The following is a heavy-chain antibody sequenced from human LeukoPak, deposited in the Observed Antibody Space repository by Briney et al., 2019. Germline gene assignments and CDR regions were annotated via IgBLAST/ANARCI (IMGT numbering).Heavy chain of an antibody. CDR3: ARLFRRIAAGGCFDP. D-gene: IGHD6-13*01. Sequence: PSETLSLTCTVSDDSITIYYWTWIRQPPGKGLEWIGYIDHTGSTNYNPSLNSRVTISRDTSKNHFSLKLNSATAADTAVYYCARLFRRIAAGGCFDPWGQGTLVTVSS. CDR1: DDSITIYY. CDR2: IDHTGST. J-gene: IGHJ5*02. V-gene: IGHV4-59*01.